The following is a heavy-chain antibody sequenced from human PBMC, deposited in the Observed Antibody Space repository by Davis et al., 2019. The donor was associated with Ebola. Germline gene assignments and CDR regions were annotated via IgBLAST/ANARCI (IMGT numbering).Heavy chain of an antibody. CDR1: GFTFSSYA. Sequence: GESLKISCAASGFTFSSYAMSWVRPAPGHRLQRVAAIPHDGSNKYYPDSVKGRFTISRDNAKNSLYLQMNSLRAEDTALYYCAKDSDDYYYYGMDVWGQGTTVTVSS. V-gene: IGHV3-30*18. J-gene: IGHJ6*02. CDR2: IPHDGSNK. CDR3: AKDSDDYYYYGMDV.